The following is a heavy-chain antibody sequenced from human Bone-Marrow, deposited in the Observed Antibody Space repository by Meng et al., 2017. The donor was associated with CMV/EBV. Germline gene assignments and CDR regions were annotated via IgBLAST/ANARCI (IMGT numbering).Heavy chain of an antibody. Sequence: ETLSLTCAASGFSSRRYWMGWVRQAPGKGLEWVANSNHGGDEEYYADSVKGRFTISRDNAKNSLYLQMNSLRAEDTAVYYCVTGLDGPKITIFGVAPRYYYGMDVWGQGTTVTVSS. V-gene: IGHV3-7*01. CDR1: GFSSRRYW. CDR2: SNHGGDEE. CDR3: VTGLDGPKITIFGVAPRYYYGMDV. J-gene: IGHJ6*02. D-gene: IGHD3-3*01.